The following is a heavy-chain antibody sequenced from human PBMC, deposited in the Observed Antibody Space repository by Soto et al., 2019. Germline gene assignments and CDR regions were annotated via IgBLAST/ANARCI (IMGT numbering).Heavy chain of an antibody. CDR1: GGSISSSSYY. D-gene: IGHD1-26*01. V-gene: IGHV4-39*01. CDR2: IYYSGST. J-gene: IGHJ6*02. CDR3: ARHRSGSYLRSYYYYYYGMDV. Sequence: SETLSLTCTVSGGSISSSSYYWGWIRQPPGKGLEWIGSIYYSGSTYYNPSLKSRVTISVDTSKNQFSLKLSSVTAADTAVYYCARHRSGSYLRSYYYYYYGMDVWGQGTKVTVYS.